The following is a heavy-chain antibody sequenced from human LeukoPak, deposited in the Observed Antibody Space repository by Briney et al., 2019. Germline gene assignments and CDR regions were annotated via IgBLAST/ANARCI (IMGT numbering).Heavy chain of an antibody. CDR3: ATDALTGSYRFVMYAFDI. Sequence: ASVKVSCKASGGTFSSYAISWVRQAPGQGLEWMGWISAYNGNTNYAQKLQGRVTMTEDTSTDTAYMELSSLRSEDTAVYYCATDALTGSYRFVMYAFDIWGQGTMVTVSS. J-gene: IGHJ3*02. CDR2: ISAYNGNT. V-gene: IGHV1-18*01. CDR1: GGTFSSYA. D-gene: IGHD1-26*01.